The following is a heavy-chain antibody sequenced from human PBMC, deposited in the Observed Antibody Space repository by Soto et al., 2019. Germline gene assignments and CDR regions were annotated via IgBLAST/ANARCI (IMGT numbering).Heavy chain of an antibody. CDR1: GFTFSSYE. J-gene: IGHJ4*02. CDR3: ARGVYYDFWSGNFDY. V-gene: IGHV3-48*03. D-gene: IGHD3-3*01. Sequence: PGGSLRLSCAASGFTFSSYEMNWVRQAPGKGLEWVSYISSSGSTIYYADSVKGRFTISRDNAKNSLYLQMNSLRAEDTAVYYCARGVYYDFWSGNFDYWGQGTLVTVSS. CDR2: ISSSGSTI.